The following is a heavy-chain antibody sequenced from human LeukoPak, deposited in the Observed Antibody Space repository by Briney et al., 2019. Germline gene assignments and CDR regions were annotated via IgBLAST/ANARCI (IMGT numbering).Heavy chain of an antibody. D-gene: IGHD3-10*01. CDR1: GGSISSSNW. CDR3: ARDGRGPTRESLDY. V-gene: IGHV4-4*02. J-gene: IGHJ4*02. Sequence: SETLSLTCAVSGGSISSSNWWSWVRQPPGKGLEWIGEIYHSGSTNYNPSLKSRVTISVDKSKNQFSLKLSSVTAADTAVYYCARDGRGPTRESLDYWGQGTLVTVSS. CDR2: IYHSGST.